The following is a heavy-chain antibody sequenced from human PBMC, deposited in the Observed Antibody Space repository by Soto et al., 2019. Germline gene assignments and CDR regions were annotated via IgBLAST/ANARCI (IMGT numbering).Heavy chain of an antibody. Sequence: GWSLRLSCAASGFTFSSYAMHWVRQAPGKGLEWVAVISYDGSNKYYADSVKGRFTISRDNSKNTLYLQMNSLRAEDTAVYYCARGDYGDYDYYYYGMDVWGQGTTVTVSS. V-gene: IGHV3-30-3*01. CDR1: GFTFSSYA. D-gene: IGHD4-17*01. J-gene: IGHJ6*02. CDR2: ISYDGSNK. CDR3: ARGDYGDYDYYYYGMDV.